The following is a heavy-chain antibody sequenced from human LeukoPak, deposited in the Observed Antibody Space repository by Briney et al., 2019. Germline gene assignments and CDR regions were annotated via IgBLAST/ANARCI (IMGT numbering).Heavy chain of an antibody. J-gene: IGHJ6*02. CDR1: GFTFSSYA. CDR2: ISASAGST. CDR3: ASCASVSCYPVYYYYGMDV. Sequence: GGSLRLSCAASGFTFSSYAMSWVRQAPGKGLEWVSTISASAGSTYYADSVKGRFTVSRDIAKNSLYLQMNSLRAEDTAVYYCASCASVSCYPVYYYYGMDVWGQGTTVTVSS. D-gene: IGHD2-2*01. V-gene: IGHV3-23*01.